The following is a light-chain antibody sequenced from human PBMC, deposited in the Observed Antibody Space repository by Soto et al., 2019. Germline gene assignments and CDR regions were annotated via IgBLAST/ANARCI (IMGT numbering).Light chain of an antibody. CDR3: SSYTSSSTNV. V-gene: IGLV2-14*01. Sequence: QSALTQPASVSGSPGQSITISCTGTSSDVGGYNYVSWYQQHPGKAPKLMIYEVSNRPSGVSNLFSGSKSGNTASLTISGLQAEDEADYYCSSYTSSSTNVFGPGTKLTVL. CDR1: SSDVGGYNY. CDR2: EVS. J-gene: IGLJ1*01.